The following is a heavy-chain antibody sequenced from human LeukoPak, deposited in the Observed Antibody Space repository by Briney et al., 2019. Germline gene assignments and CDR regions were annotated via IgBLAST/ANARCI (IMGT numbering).Heavy chain of an antibody. CDR2: MYSSGTT. CDR1: GGSISSGSYS. CDR3: ATGPVTTWWFDP. V-gene: IGHV4-61*02. Sequence: KPSETLSLTCTVSGGSISSGSYSWNWIRQPAGKGLEWIGRMYSSGTTNYNPSLKSRVTISVDTSKNQSSLKLSSVTASDTAVYYCATGPVTTWWFDPWGQGTLVTVSS. J-gene: IGHJ5*02. D-gene: IGHD4-17*01.